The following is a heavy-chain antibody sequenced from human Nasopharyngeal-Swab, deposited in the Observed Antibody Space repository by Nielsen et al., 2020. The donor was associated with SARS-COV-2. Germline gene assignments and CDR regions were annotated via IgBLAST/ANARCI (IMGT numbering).Heavy chain of an antibody. J-gene: IGHJ4*02. CDR2: IYYTGST. D-gene: IGHD4-17*01. Sequence: SETLSLTCSVSGGSVSSGGYYWTWIRQHPEKGLEWMGYIYYTGSTYYNPSLKSRIGMSLDKSKNQFSLNLYSVTVADTAVYYCATTRTASFDYWGQGTLVTVSS. CDR3: ATTRTASFDY. CDR1: GGSVSSGGYY. V-gene: IGHV4-31*03.